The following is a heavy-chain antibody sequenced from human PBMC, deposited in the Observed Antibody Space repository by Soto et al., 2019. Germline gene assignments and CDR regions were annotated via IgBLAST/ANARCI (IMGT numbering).Heavy chain of an antibody. CDR2: IDDSGRT. D-gene: IGHD1-26*01. CDR1: SGTVSVKSHY. CDR3: ATQGRNTRIVIASHYAKDF. Sequence: SETLSLTCAVSSGTVSVKSHYWAWIRQPPGKGLEWIGAIDDSGRTYYSESLKSRATISVDTARNQFSLKLNSVTAPETAVYYSATQGRNTRIVIASHYAKDFWGQVTAVTASS. V-gene: IGHV4-39*01. J-gene: IGHJ6*02.